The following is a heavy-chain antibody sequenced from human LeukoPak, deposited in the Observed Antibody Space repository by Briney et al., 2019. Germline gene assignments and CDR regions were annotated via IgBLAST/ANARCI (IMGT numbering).Heavy chain of an antibody. Sequence: SETLSLTCAVYGGSFSGYYWSWIRQPPGKGLEWIGEINHSGSTNYNPSLKSRVTISVDTSKNQFSLKLSSVTAADTAVYYCASTYIVAPGYWGQGTLVTASS. V-gene: IGHV4-34*01. J-gene: IGHJ4*02. CDR3: ASTYIVAPGY. CDR2: INHSGST. CDR1: GGSFSGYY. D-gene: IGHD2-15*01.